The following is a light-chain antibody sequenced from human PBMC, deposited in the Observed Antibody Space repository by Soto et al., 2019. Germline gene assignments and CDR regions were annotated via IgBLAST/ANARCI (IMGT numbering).Light chain of an antibody. J-gene: IGKJ4*01. CDR3: QQYDNLPPLT. Sequence: DIQMTQSPSSLSASVGDRVTITCQASQDMRNYLNWYQQKPGKAPTLLIYDASNLETGVPSRFSGSGSGTEFTLTISNLQPEDIATYYCQQYDNLPPLTFGGGTKVEIK. V-gene: IGKV1-33*01. CDR1: QDMRNY. CDR2: DAS.